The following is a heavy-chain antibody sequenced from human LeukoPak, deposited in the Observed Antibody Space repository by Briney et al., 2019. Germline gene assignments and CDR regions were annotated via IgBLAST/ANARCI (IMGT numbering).Heavy chain of an antibody. CDR3: ARDARSHCGTDACYGPYFDY. D-gene: IGHD2-2*01. Sequence: GGSLRLSCAASGFTFSTSSMNWVRQTPGKGLEWISYIRGSSTTIYYADSVTCRFTISRDNAKNSLYLQMNDLRAEDTGVYFCARDARSHCGTDACYGPYFDYWGQGSLVTVSS. CDR1: GFTFSTSS. J-gene: IGHJ4*02. CDR2: IRGSSTTI. V-gene: IGHV3-48*01.